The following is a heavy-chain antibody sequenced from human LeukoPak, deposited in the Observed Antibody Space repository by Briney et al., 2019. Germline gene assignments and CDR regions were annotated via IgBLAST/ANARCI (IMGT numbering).Heavy chain of an antibody. CDR3: XRVXPTYSNYMDV. CDR1: GFTFSDYY. Sequence: GGSLRLSCAASGFTFSDYYMSWIRQAPGKGLEWVSDISSSGSTRYYADSVKGRFTISRDNAKNSLYLQMNSLRAEDTAVYYCXRVXPTYSNYMDVWGKGTTVTVSS. J-gene: IGHJ6*03. CDR2: ISSSGSTR. V-gene: IGHV3-11*01. D-gene: IGHD4-11*01.